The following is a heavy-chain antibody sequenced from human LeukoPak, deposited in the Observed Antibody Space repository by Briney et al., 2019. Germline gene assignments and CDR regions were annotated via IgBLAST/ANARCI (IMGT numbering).Heavy chain of an antibody. Sequence: GASVKVSCKASGYTFTGYYMHWVRQAPGQGLEWMGWINPNSGGTNYAQKFQGRVTMTRDASISTAYMGLSRLRSDDTAVYYCARVLDGYNEGDYWGQGTLVTVSS. V-gene: IGHV1-2*02. CDR2: INPNSGGT. CDR3: ARVLDGYNEGDY. J-gene: IGHJ4*02. CDR1: GYTFTGYY. D-gene: IGHD5-24*01.